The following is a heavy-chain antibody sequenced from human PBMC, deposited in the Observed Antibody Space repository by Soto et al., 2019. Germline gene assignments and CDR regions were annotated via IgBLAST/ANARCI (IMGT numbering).Heavy chain of an antibody. CDR3: AIHFYYGSGTYHAVDY. J-gene: IGHJ4*02. Sequence: EVQLLESGGGIVQPGTSLRLSCAVSGFTFNNYAMNWVRQAPGKGLEWISGISASGGSTYYADSMKGRFTISRDSSKNTLYLQMNSLRADDTAIYYCAIHFYYGSGTYHAVDYWGQGTLVTVSS. CDR2: ISASGGST. CDR1: GFTFNNYA. D-gene: IGHD3-10*01. V-gene: IGHV3-23*01.